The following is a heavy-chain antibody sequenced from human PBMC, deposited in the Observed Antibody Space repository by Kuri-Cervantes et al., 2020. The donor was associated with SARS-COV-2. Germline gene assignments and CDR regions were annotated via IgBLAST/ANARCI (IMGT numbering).Heavy chain of an antibody. J-gene: IGHJ1*01. CDR3: ARSLRITIFGVVIVNEYFQH. D-gene: IGHD3-3*01. Sequence: SVKVSCKASGGTFSSYAISWVRQAPGQGLEWMGGIIPIFGTANYAQKFQGRVTITADESTSTAYMELSSLRSEDMAVYYCARSLRITIFGVVIVNEYFQHWGQGTLVTVSS. CDR2: IIPIFGTA. CDR1: GGTFSSYA. V-gene: IGHV1-69*13.